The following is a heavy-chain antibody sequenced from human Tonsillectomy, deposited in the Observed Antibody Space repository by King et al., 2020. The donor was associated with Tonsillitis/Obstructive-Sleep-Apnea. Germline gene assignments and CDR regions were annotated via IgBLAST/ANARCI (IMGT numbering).Heavy chain of an antibody. Sequence: VQLVESGGGLVQPGWSLRLSCAASGFTFDDYAMHWVRQVPGKGLEWVSGINWNSGDMGYADSVKGRFTISRDNAKNSLYLQMNSLRAEDTALYYCAKGGFLEWLLDHWGQGTLVTVSS. CDR3: AKGGFLEWLLDH. V-gene: IGHV3-9*01. J-gene: IGHJ4*02. D-gene: IGHD3-3*01. CDR1: GFTFDDYA. CDR2: INWNSGDM.